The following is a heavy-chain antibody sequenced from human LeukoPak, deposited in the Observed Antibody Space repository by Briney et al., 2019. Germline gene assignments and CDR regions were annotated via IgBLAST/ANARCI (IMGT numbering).Heavy chain of an antibody. Sequence: GGSLRLSCVVSGFTFSDHYMSWIRQAPGKGLEWVSYITPSGNTIYYADSVKGRFTISRDNAKNSMYLQMNSLRAEDAAVYYCAGVGCYSFHFDYWGQGSLVTVSS. V-gene: IGHV3-11*01. CDR3: AGVGCYSFHFDY. J-gene: IGHJ4*02. CDR2: ITPSGNTI. D-gene: IGHD2-15*01. CDR1: GFTFSDHY.